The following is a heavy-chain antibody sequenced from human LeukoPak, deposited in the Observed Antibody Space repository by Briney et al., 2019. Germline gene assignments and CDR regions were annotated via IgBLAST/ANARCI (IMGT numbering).Heavy chain of an antibody. CDR1: GYTFTGYY. CDR3: ARLIGSRGYCSGGSCRQRFDP. D-gene: IGHD2-15*01. J-gene: IGHJ5*02. CDR2: INPNSGGT. Sequence: GASVKVSCKASGYTFTGYYMHWVRQAPGQGLEWMGWINPNSGGTNYAQKFQSRVTMTRDTSISTAYMELSRLRSDDTAVYYCARLIGSRGYCSGGSCRQRFDPWGQGTLVTVSS. V-gene: IGHV1-2*02.